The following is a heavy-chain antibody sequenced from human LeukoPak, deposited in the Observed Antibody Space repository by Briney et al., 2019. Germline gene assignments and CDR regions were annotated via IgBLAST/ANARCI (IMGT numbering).Heavy chain of an antibody. J-gene: IGHJ4*02. Sequence: PSETLSLTCSVSGASISAYHWSWIRQPAGKGQEWIGRIYSSGRTNYIPSLKSRLTMSVDTSKNQFSLKLNSVTAADTAVYYCARDYSYPDYWGQGTLVTVSS. CDR3: ARDYSYPDY. D-gene: IGHD5-18*01. CDR1: GASISAYH. V-gene: IGHV4-4*07. CDR2: IYSSGRT.